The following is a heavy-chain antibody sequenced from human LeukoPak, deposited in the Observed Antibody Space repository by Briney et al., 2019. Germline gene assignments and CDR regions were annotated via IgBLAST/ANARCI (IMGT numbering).Heavy chain of an antibody. V-gene: IGHV4-59*01. CDR2: IYYSGST. Sequence: SETLSLTCTVSGGSISSYYWRWIRQPPGKGLEWIGYIYYSGSTNYNPYLKSRVTISVDTSKNQFSLKLSSVTAADTAVYYCARDRTGYSSSWYGMDVWGKGTTVTVSS. CDR1: GGSISSYY. CDR3: ARDRTGYSSSWYGMDV. D-gene: IGHD6-13*01. J-gene: IGHJ6*04.